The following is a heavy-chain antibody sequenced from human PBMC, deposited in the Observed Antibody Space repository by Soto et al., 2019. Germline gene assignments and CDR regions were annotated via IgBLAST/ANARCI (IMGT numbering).Heavy chain of an antibody. CDR2: MSYDGSKI. Sequence: GGSLRLSCEASGFAFDTYGMHWIRQGAGQGLEWVATMSYDGSKIYYRDSVRGRSSISRDDSKRTLYLQMNSLRAEDTAVYYCAKDRDPYYYYYLMDVWGQGTTVTVSS. CDR3: AKDRDPYYYYYLMDV. V-gene: IGHV3-30*18. J-gene: IGHJ6*02. CDR1: GFAFDTYG.